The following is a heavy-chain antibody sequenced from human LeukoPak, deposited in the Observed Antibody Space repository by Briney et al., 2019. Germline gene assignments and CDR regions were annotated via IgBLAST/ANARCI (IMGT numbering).Heavy chain of an antibody. CDR2: IWYDGSNK. Sequence: GRSLRLSCAASGFTFSGYGMHWVRQAPDKGLEWVAVIWYDGSNKYYADSVKGRFTISRDNSKNTLYLQMNSLRVEDTAVYYCAKDWGYTTMVSYYFDYWGQGALVTVSS. CDR3: AKDWGYTTMVSYYFDY. V-gene: IGHV3-33*06. CDR1: GFTFSGYG. J-gene: IGHJ4*02. D-gene: IGHD5-18*01.